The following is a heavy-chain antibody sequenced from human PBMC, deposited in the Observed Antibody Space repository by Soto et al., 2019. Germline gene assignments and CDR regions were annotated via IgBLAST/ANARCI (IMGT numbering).Heavy chain of an antibody. CDR1: GYTFTSYG. Sequence: ASVKVSCKASGYTFTSYGISWVRQAPGQGLEWMGWISAYNGKTNYAQKLQGRVTMTTDKSTSTAYMELRSLRSEDTAVYYCARDKLPDIVVLPAAMLHYYYYYVDVWGKGTTVTVSS. CDR2: ISAYNGKT. CDR3: ARDKLPDIVVLPAAMLHYYYYYVDV. D-gene: IGHD2-2*01. J-gene: IGHJ6*03. V-gene: IGHV1-18*01.